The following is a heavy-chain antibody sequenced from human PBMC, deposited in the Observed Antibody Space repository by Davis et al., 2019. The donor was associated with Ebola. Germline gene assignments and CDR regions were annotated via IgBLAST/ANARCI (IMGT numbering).Heavy chain of an antibody. CDR3: VRSNSWYGDY. CDR2: IYYSGST. CDR1: GGSISSSSYY. Sequence: MPSETLSLTCTVSGGSISSSSYYWGWIRQPPGKGLEWIGSIYYSGSTYYNPSLKSRVTISVDTSKNQFSLKLSSVTAADTAMYYCVRSNSWYGDYWGRGTLVTVSS. V-gene: IGHV4-39*07. D-gene: IGHD6-13*01. J-gene: IGHJ4*02.